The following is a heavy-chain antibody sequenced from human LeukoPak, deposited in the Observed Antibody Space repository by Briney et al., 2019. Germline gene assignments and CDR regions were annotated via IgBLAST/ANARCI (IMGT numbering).Heavy chain of an antibody. D-gene: IGHD3-10*01. V-gene: IGHV4-34*01. Sequence: SETLSLTCAVYGGSFSGYYWSWIRQPPGKGLEWVGEINLGGSTNYNPSLKSRVTISVDTSKNQFSLKLSSVTAADTAVYYCARGRMVRGVIHAVYFDYWGQGTLVTVSS. CDR2: INLGGST. CDR1: GGSFSGYY. J-gene: IGHJ4*02. CDR3: ARGRMVRGVIHAVYFDY.